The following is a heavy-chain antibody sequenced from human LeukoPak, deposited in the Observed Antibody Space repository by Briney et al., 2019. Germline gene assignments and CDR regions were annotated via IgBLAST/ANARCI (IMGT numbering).Heavy chain of an antibody. CDR3: ARIGSYQSIDY. CDR1: GFTFSNAW. V-gene: IGHV3-15*01. D-gene: IGHD1-26*01. J-gene: IGHJ4*02. CDR2: IKSKTDGGTT. Sequence: GGSLRLSCAASGFTFSNAWMSWVRQAPGKGLEWVGRIKSKTDGGTTDYAAPVKGRFTISRDNAKNSLYLQMNSLRAEDTAVYYCARIGSYQSIDYWGQGTLVTVSS.